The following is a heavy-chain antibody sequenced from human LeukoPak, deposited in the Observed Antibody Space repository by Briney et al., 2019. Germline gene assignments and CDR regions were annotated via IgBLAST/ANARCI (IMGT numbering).Heavy chain of an antibody. Sequence: PGRSLRLSCAASGVTFEEYAMHWVRQAPGESLEWVSGISWNSGSIGYAHSVKGRFTISRDNAKNSLYLQMNSLRAEDTAVHYCARLSGNYYVDYWGQGTLVTVSS. D-gene: IGHD1-26*01. CDR3: ARLSGNYYVDY. CDR1: GVTFEEYA. V-gene: IGHV3-9*01. J-gene: IGHJ4*02. CDR2: ISWNSGSI.